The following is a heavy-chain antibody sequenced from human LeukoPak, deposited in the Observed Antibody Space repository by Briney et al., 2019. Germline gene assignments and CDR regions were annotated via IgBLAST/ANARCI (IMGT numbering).Heavy chain of an antibody. CDR1: GFTFSSYG. CDR2: IWYDGSNK. CDR3: ARVAPRGLVLSDY. D-gene: IGHD3-16*02. J-gene: IGHJ4*02. V-gene: IGHV3-33*01. Sequence: GGSLRPSCAASGFTFSSYGMHWVRRAPGKGLEWVAVIWYDGSNKYYADSVKGRFTISRDNAKNSLYLQMNSLRDEDTAVYYCARVAPRGLVLSDYWGQGTLVTVSS.